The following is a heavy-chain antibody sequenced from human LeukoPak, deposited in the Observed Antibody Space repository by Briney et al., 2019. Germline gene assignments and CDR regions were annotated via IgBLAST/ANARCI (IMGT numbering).Heavy chain of an antibody. CDR3: ARTVGDTPYDY. CDR1: GFTFSNAW. Sequence: GGSLRLSCAASGFTFSNAWMSWVRQAPGKGLEWVANIKPDGSEEYYVDSVKGRFTISRDNAKNSLYVQMNSLRAEDTAVYFCARTVGDTPYDYWGQGTLVTVSS. D-gene: IGHD1-26*01. J-gene: IGHJ4*02. V-gene: IGHV3-7*01. CDR2: IKPDGSEE.